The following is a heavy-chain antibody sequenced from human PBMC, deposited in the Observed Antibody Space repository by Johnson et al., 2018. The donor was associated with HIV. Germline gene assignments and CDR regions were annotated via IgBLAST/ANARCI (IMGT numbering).Heavy chain of an antibody. Sequence: VQLVESGGGLVQPGGSLRLSCAASGFTFSSYWMSWVRQAPGKGLEWVANIKQDGSEKYYVDSVKGRFPISRDNAKNSLYLQMNSLRAEDTAVYYCARDLTEYSSSADAFDIWGQGTMVTVSS. CDR2: IKQDGSEK. CDR1: GFTFSSYW. V-gene: IGHV3-7*05. D-gene: IGHD6-6*01. CDR3: ARDLTEYSSSADAFDI. J-gene: IGHJ3*02.